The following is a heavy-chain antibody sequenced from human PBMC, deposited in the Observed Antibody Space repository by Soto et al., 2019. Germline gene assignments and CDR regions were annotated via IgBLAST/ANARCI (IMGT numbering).Heavy chain of an antibody. CDR3: ARDQGRSDYYYGMDV. J-gene: IGHJ6*02. V-gene: IGHV3-48*02. CDR1: GFTFSSYS. CDR2: ISSSSSTI. D-gene: IGHD3-3*01. Sequence: EVQLVESGGGLVQPGGSLRLSCAASGFTFSSYSMNWVRQAPGKGLEWVSYISSSSSTIYYVDSVKGRFTISRDNAKNSLYLQMNSLRDEDTAVYYCARDQGRSDYYYGMDVWGQGTTVTVSS.